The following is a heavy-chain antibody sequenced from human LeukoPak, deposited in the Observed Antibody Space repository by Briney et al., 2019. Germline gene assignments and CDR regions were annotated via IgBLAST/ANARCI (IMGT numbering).Heavy chain of an antibody. CDR2: LHSAGNT. D-gene: IGHD3-3*01. CDR1: GFTVSSNH. Sequence: GGSLRLSCAASGFTVSSNHMNWVRQAPGKGLEWVSLLHSAGNTNYADSVKGRFTISRDNSKNTLYLQMNSLRVEGTAVYYCARGGWSGYSLWGQGTLVTVSS. CDR3: ARGGWSGYSL. V-gene: IGHV3-53*01. J-gene: IGHJ4*02.